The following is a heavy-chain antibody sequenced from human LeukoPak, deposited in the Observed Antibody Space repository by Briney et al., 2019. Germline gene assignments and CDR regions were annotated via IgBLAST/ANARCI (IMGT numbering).Heavy chain of an antibody. Sequence: PSETLSLTCTVSGGSISSYYWSWIRQPPGKGLEWVGYIYYSGSNNYNPSLKSRVTISVDTSKNQFSLKLSSVTAADTAVYYCARDGKIVGVAGAFGIWGQGTMVTVSS. J-gene: IGHJ3*02. V-gene: IGHV4-59*01. CDR2: IYYSGSN. D-gene: IGHD1-26*01. CDR3: ARDGKIVGVAGAFGI. CDR1: GGSISSYY.